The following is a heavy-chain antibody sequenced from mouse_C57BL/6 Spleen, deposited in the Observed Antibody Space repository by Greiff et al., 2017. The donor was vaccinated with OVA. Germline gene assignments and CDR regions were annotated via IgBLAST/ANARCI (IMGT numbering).Heavy chain of an antibody. CDR1: GYAFSSSW. CDR3: ARIYYGNPYWYFDV. J-gene: IGHJ1*03. D-gene: IGHD2-1*01. CDR2: IYPGDGDT. Sequence: VMLVESRPELVKPGASEKISCKASGYAFSSSWMNWVKQRPGKGLEWIGRIYPGDGDTNYNGKFKGKATLTADKSSSTAYMQLSSLTSEDSAVYFCARIYYGNPYWYFDVWGTGTTVTVSS. V-gene: IGHV1-82*01.